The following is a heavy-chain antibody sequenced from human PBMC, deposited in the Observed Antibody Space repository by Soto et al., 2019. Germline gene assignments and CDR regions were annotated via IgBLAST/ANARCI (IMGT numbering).Heavy chain of an antibody. CDR3: ARGIRYFDWLTHAFDI. Sequence: EVQLVESGGGLVQPGGSLRLSCAASGFTVSSNYMSWVRQAPGKGLEWVSVIYSGGSTYYADSVKGRFTISRDNSKNTLYLQMNSLRAEDTAVYYCARGIRYFDWLTHAFDIWCQGTMVTVSS. CDR2: IYSGGST. D-gene: IGHD3-9*01. CDR1: GFTVSSNY. J-gene: IGHJ3*02. V-gene: IGHV3-66*01.